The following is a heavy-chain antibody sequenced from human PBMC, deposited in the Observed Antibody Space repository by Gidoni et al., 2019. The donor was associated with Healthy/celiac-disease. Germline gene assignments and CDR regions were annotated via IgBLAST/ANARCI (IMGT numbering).Heavy chain of an antibody. CDR3: ARMAPGRNAFDI. Sequence: EVQLVESGGGLVQPGGSLRLSCAASGFTFSSYDMHWVRQATGKGLEGVSAIGTAGDTYYPGSVKGRFTIARENAKNSLYLQMNSLRAGDTAVYYCARMAPGRNAFDIWGQGTMVTVSS. CDR1: GFTFSSYD. V-gene: IGHV3-13*01. D-gene: IGHD3-10*01. J-gene: IGHJ3*02. CDR2: IGTAGDT.